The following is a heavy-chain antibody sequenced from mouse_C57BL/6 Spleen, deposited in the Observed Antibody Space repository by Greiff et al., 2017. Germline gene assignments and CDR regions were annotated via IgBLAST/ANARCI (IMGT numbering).Heavy chain of an antibody. CDR1: GFTFSSYA. J-gene: IGHJ1*03. Sequence: EVQVVESGEGLVKPGGSLKLSCAASGFTFSSYAMSWVRQTPEKRLEWVAYISSGGDYIYYADTVKGRFTISRDNARNTLYLQMSSLKSEDTAMYYCTRVDYGSSYGYFDVWGTGTTVTVSS. CDR3: TRVDYGSSYGYFDV. D-gene: IGHD1-1*01. CDR2: ISSGGDYI. V-gene: IGHV5-9-1*02.